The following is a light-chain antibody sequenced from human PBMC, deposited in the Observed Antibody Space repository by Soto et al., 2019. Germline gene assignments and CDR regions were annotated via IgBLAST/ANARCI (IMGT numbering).Light chain of an antibody. Sequence: EIVLTQSPATLSLSPGERATLSCRASQTVTRSYLAWYQHKPGQAPRLLISGISRRAPGIPDRFSGDGSGTDFTLTIRRLEPEDYAVYYCNQYDGSPITFGQGTRLEIK. CDR3: NQYDGSPIT. CDR1: QTVTRSY. J-gene: IGKJ5*01. CDR2: GIS. V-gene: IGKV3-20*01.